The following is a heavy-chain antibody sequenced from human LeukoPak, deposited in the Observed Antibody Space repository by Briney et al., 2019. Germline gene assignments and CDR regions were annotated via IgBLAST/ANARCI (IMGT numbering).Heavy chain of an antibody. J-gene: IGHJ3*02. CDR2: INHSGST. Sequence: SETLSLTCAVYGGSFSGYYWSWIRQPPGKGLEWFGEINHSGSTNYNPSLKSRVTISVDTSKNQFSLKLSSVTAADTAVYYCAKAPGIAAAGTAFDIWGQGTMVTVSS. CDR1: GGSFSGYY. V-gene: IGHV4-34*01. CDR3: AKAPGIAAAGTAFDI. D-gene: IGHD6-13*01.